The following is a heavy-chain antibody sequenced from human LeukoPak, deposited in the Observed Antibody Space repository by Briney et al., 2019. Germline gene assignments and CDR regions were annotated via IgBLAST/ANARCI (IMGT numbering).Heavy chain of an antibody. CDR1: GFALSSYA. J-gene: IGHJ4*02. V-gene: IGHV3-30*04. D-gene: IGHD3-22*01. CDR3: ARDRGYYDSSGIVDY. CDR2: ISYDGSNK. Sequence: SGGSLRLSCAASGFALSSYAMHWVRQAPGKGLEWVAVISYDGSNKYYADSVRGRFTISRDNSKNTLYLQMNSLRAEDTAVYYCARDRGYYDSSGIVDYWGQGTLVTVSS.